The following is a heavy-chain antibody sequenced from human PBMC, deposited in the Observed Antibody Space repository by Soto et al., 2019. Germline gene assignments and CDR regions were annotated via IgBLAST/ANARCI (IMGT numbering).Heavy chain of an antibody. V-gene: IGHV6-1*01. CDR2: TYYRSKWYN. CDR1: GDSVSSNSAA. Sequence: QVQLQQSGPGLVKPSQTLSLTCAISGDSVSSNSAAWNWIRQSPSRGLEWLGRTYYRSKWYNDYAVSVKSRITINPDTSKNQFSLQLNSVTPEDTAVYYCARDHCSGGSCYYCRDAFDIWGQGTMVTVSS. J-gene: IGHJ3*02. CDR3: ARDHCSGGSCYYCRDAFDI. D-gene: IGHD2-15*01.